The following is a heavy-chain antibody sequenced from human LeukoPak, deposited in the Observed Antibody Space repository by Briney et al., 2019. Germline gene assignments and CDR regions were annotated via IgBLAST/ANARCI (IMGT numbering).Heavy chain of an antibody. CDR3: AKVKPSHCTITSCRYYYYGMDV. CDR1: GDSIRSYY. CDR2: IFYSGST. V-gene: IGHV4-59*01. D-gene: IGHD2-2*01. J-gene: IGHJ6*02. Sequence: AETLSLTCTVSGDSIRSYYWTWIRQPPGKALEWIGYIFYSGSTNYNPALKSRVSISVDTSKNQFSLKLTSVTAADTAVYCCAKVKPSHCTITSCRYYYYGMDVWGQEPTDIVSS.